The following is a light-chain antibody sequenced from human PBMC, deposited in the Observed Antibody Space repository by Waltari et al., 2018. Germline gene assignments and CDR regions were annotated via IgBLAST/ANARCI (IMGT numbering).Light chain of an antibody. J-gene: IGKJ4*01. CDR3: KQQHNWPLT. CDR2: DES. V-gene: IGKV3-11*01. CDR1: QDIYRD. Sequence: EIVLTQSPAALSLSPGESATLSCRASQDIYRDLCCYQQKPGQAPSLLIHDESTRAAGIAPRLMVGGSGTDVTLTIRSLEPEDFALYYCKQQHNWPLTFGGGTKLEI.